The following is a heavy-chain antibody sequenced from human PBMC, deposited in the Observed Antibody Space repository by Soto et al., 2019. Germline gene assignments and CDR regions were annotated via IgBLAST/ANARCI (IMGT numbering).Heavy chain of an antibody. Sequence: GQSLKIAVKGCGYSLTSYWIGWVRQMPGKGLDWMGRIDPSDSYTNYSPSFQGHVTISADKSISRAYLQWSSLKASDTAMYYCARHVSSSSQDYYYGMDVWGQGTTVTVS. D-gene: IGHD6-6*01. J-gene: IGHJ6*02. CDR3: ARHVSSSSQDYYYGMDV. CDR2: IDPSDSYT. V-gene: IGHV5-10-1*01. CDR1: GYSLTSYW.